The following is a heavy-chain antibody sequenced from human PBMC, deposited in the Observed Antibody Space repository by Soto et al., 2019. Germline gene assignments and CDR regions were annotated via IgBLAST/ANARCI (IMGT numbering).Heavy chain of an antibody. CDR1: GFTFSSYA. J-gene: IGHJ4*02. CDR2: ISGSGGST. Sequence: EVQLLESGGGLVQPGGSLRLSCAASGFTFSSYAMSWVRQAPGKGLEWVSAISGSGGSTYYADSVKGRFTISRDNSKNTLYLQMNSLRAADTAVYYCAKDRDVEGGVDYWGQGTLVTVSS. D-gene: IGHD1-26*01. CDR3: AKDRDVEGGVDY. V-gene: IGHV3-23*01.